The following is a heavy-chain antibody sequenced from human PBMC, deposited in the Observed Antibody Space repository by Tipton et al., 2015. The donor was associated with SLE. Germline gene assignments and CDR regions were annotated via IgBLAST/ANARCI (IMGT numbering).Heavy chain of an antibody. D-gene: IGHD3-22*01. CDR1: GGSISSHY. CDR2: IYYSGST. CDR3: ARDRDDSSGSLFDP. J-gene: IGHJ5*02. V-gene: IGHV4-59*11. Sequence: TLSLTCTVSGGSISSHYWSWIRQPPGKGLEWIGYIYYSGSTNYNPSLKSRVTISVDTSTNQFSLKLSSVTAADRAVYYCARDRDDSSGSLFDPWGQGTLVTVSS.